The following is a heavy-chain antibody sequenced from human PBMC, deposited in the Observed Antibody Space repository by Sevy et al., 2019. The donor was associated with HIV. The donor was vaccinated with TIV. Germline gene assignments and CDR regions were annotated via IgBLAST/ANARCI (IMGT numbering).Heavy chain of an antibody. Sequence: GGSLRLSCAASGFTFDDYWMQWVRQAPGQGLEWVANIRQDGNELYYADSVKGRFTISRDNAKELLFLQMTNLRVEDTAIYYCARRYFDLWGQGTLVTVSS. CDR3: ARRYFDL. CDR1: GFTFDDYW. V-gene: IGHV3-7*01. J-gene: IGHJ4*02. CDR2: IRQDGNEL.